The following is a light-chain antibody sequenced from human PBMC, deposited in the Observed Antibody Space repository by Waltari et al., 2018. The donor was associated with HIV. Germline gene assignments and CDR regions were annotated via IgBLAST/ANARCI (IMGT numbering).Light chain of an antibody. CDR3: MQATQFPRT. V-gene: IGKV2-24*01. Sequence: VLTQSPVFSPVALGQPASISCKSSESIEHGEGSVYLSWLPQRPGQPPRLLLSNVYKRFSGIPDRFSGSGSGTEFTRKISRVEPGDVGVYYFMQATQFPRTLGPGTTVEI. J-gene: IGKJ4*02. CDR2: NVY. CDR1: ESIEHGEGSVY.